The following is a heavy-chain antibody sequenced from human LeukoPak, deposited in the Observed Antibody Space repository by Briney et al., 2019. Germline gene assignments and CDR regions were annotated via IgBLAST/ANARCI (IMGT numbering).Heavy chain of an antibody. CDR2: IYYSGST. CDR1: GGSISSYY. CDR3: ARDRGSGWYDAFDI. V-gene: IGHV4-59*01. Sequence: PSETLSLTCTVSGGSISSYYWSWLRQPPGKGLEWIGYIYYSGSTNYNPSLKSRVTISVDTSKNQFSLKLSSVTAADTAVYYCARDRGSGWYDAFDIWGQGTMVTVSS. D-gene: IGHD6-19*01. J-gene: IGHJ3*02.